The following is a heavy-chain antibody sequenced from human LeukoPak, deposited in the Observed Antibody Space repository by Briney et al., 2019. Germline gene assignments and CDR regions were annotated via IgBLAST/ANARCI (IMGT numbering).Heavy chain of an antibody. V-gene: IGHV3-30*04. CDR3: ARDKVNAWGPNDY. CDR2: ISYDGSNK. D-gene: IGHD3-16*01. Sequence: GGSLRLSCAASGFTFSSYAMHWVRQAPGKGLEWVAVISYDGSNKYYADSVKGRFTISRDNSKNTLYLQMNSLRAEDTAVYYCARDKVNAWGPNDYWGQGTLVTVSS. CDR1: GFTFSSYA. J-gene: IGHJ4*02.